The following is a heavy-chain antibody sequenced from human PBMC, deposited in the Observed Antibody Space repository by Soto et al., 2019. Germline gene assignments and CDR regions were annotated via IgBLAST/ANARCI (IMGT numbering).Heavy chain of an antibody. CDR3: ARGYSVYFYESSGYYWFDP. CDR2: MNPNSGNT. V-gene: IGHV1-8*01. CDR1: GYTFTSYD. J-gene: IGHJ5*02. Sequence: ASVKVSCKASGYTFTSYDINWVRQATGQGLEWMGWMNPNSGNTGYAQKFQGRVTMTRNTSISTDYMELSSLRSEDTAVYCCARGYSVYFYESSGYYWFDPWGQGTLVTVSS. D-gene: IGHD3-22*01.